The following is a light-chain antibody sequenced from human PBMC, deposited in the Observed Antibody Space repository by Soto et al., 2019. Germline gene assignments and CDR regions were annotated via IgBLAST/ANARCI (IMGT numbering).Light chain of an antibody. CDR2: DVS. Sequence: QSVLTQPRSVSGSHGQSVTISCTGTSSDVGGYNYVSWYQHHPGKAPKLMIYDVSKRPSGVPDRFSGSKSGNTASLTISGLQAEDETDYYCCSYAGTYNPYVFGTGTKPPS. V-gene: IGLV2-11*01. CDR1: SSDVGGYNY. CDR3: CSYAGTYNPYV. J-gene: IGLJ1*01.